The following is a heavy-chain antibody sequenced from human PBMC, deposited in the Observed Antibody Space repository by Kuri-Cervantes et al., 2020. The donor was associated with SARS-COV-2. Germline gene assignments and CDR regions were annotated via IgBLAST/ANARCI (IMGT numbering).Heavy chain of an antibody. Sequence: GSLRLSCTVSSGSISSYYWSWIRQPPGKGLEWIGEINHSGSTNYNPSLKSRVTISVDTSKNQFSLKLSSVTAADTAVYYCARGKVVVVPAAPGKGYFQHWGQGTLVTVSS. CDR2: INHSGST. V-gene: IGHV4-34*01. CDR1: SGSISSYY. CDR3: ARGKVVVVPAAPGKGYFQH. J-gene: IGHJ1*01. D-gene: IGHD2-2*01.